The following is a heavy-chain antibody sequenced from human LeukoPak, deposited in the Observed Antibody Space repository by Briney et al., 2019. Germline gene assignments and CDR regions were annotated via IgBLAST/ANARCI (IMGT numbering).Heavy chain of an antibody. CDR1: GGSISSYY. Sequence: PSETLSLTCTVSGGSISSYYWSWIRQPPGKGLEWIGYIYYSGSTNYNPSLKSRVTISVDTSKNQFSLKLSSVTAADTAVYYCARGPLGFSYSFYILGQRKMGTGSS. J-gene: IGHJ3*02. D-gene: IGHD3-3*01. CDR3: ARGPLGFSYSFYI. CDR2: IYYSGST. V-gene: IGHV4-59*01.